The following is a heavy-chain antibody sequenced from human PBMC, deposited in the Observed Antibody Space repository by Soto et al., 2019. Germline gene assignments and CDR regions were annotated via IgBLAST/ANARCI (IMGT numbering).Heavy chain of an antibody. D-gene: IGHD2-21*02. V-gene: IGHV4-30-2*01. CDR3: ARSAYCGGDCYSEYFQH. Sequence: QLQLQESGSGLVKPSQTLSLTCAVSGGSISSGDYSWSWIRQPPGKGLEWIGYIYHSGSTYYNPTLKGRVTISVDRSKNQFSLKLTSATAADTAVYYCARSAYCGGDCYSEYFQHWGQGTLVTVSS. CDR2: IYHSGST. J-gene: IGHJ1*01. CDR1: GGSISSGDYS.